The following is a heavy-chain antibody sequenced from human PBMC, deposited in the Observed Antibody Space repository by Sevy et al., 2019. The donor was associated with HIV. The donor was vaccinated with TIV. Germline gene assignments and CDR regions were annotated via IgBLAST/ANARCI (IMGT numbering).Heavy chain of an antibody. Sequence: ASVKVSCKVSGYTLTKLSMHWVRQAPGKGLEWMGSFDPEDGETIHEQRFQGRLSMTEDTSTETAYMELGSLSSEDTAVYYCATTKDYYDNSGDPFDYWGQGSLVTVSS. J-gene: IGHJ4*02. CDR1: GYTLTKLS. CDR3: ATTKDYYDNSGDPFDY. CDR2: FDPEDGET. D-gene: IGHD3-22*01. V-gene: IGHV1-24*01.